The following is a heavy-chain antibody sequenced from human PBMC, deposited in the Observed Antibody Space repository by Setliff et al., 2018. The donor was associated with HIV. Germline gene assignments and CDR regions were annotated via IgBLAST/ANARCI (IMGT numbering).Heavy chain of an antibody. CDR1: GDSISSHS. CDR3: ARVFYDSGGFFTTAGPLYLDL. D-gene: IGHD3-22*01. CDR2: IDYSGRT. J-gene: IGHJ2*01. V-gene: IGHV4-59*11. Sequence: PSETLSLTCNVSGDSISSHSWTWIRQPPGKRLEWIGSIDYSGRTDKKTSLKSRLRMSIDTSKNQFYVNLFSVTAADTAIYYCARVFYDSGGFFTTAGPLYLDLWGRGTLVTVTS.